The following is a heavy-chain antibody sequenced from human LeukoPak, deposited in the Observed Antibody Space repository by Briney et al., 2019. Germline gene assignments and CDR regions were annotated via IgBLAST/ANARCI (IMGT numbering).Heavy chain of an antibody. CDR3: ARHKKSIVDTDMGP. CDR1: GGSFSGYY. V-gene: IGHV4-34*01. J-gene: IGHJ5*02. Sequence: SSETLFLTCAVYGGSFSGYYWSWIRRPPGKGLEWIGNVYYTGSTYYNPSLKSRVTISVDTSKNQFSLKLSSVTAADTAVYYCARHKKSIVDTDMGPWGQGTLVTVSS. D-gene: IGHD5-18*01. CDR2: VYYTGST.